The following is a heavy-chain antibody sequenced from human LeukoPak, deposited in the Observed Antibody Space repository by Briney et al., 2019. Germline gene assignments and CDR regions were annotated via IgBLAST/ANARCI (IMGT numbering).Heavy chain of an antibody. V-gene: IGHV1-69-2*01. J-gene: IGHJ4*02. D-gene: IGHD3/OR15-3a*01. CDR3: ATARPGFGPFDY. CDR2: VDPEDGET. Sequence: ASVKVSCKVSGYTFTDYYMHWVQEAPGKGLEWMGLVDPEDGETIYAEKFQGRVTITADTSTDTAYMELSSLRSEDTAVYYCATARPGFGPFDYWGQGTLVTVSS. CDR1: GYTFTDYY.